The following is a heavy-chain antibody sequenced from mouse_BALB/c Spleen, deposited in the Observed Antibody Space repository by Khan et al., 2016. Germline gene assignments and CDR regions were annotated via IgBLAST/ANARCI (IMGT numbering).Heavy chain of an antibody. D-gene: IGHD1-2*01. CDR3: ARGGYGYHYFDY. V-gene: IGHV5-6-3*01. CDR2: INSNGGST. CDR1: GFTFSSYG. Sequence: EVQLQESGGGLVQPGGSLKLSCAASGFTFSSYGMSWVRQTPDKRLELVATINSNGGSTYYPDSVKGRFTISRDNAKNTLYLQRSSLKSEDTAMYYCARGGYGYHYFDYWGQGTTLTVSS. J-gene: IGHJ2*01.